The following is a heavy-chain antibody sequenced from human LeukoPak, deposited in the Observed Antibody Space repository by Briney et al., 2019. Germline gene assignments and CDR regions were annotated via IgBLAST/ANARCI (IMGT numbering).Heavy chain of an antibody. J-gene: IGHJ4*02. CDR2: ISTYNGNT. V-gene: IGHV1-18*01. D-gene: IGHD6-13*01. CDR3: ARIRSPYSSSWSDY. Sequence: ASVKVSCKASGYTFTSYGITWVRQAPGQGLEWMGWISTYNGNTKYAQKLQGRVTMTTDTSTSTAYMELRSLRSDDTAVYYCARIRSPYSSSWSDYWGQGTLVTASS. CDR1: GYTFTSYG.